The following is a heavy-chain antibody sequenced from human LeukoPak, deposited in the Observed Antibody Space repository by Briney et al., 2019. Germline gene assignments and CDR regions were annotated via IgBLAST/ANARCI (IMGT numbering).Heavy chain of an antibody. V-gene: IGHV3-53*01. CDR1: GFTVSSNY. D-gene: IGHD6-19*01. CDR2: IYSGGST. CDR3: ARVWLGYFDY. J-gene: IGHJ4*02. Sequence: GGSLRLSCAASGFTVSSNYMSWVCQAPGKGLEWVSVIYSGGSTYYADSVKGRFTISRDNSKNTLYLQMNSLRAEDTAVYYCARVWLGYFDYWGQGSLVTVSS.